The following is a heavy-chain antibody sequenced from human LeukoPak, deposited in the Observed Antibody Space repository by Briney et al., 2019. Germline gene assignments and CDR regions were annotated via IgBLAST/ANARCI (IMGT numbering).Heavy chain of an antibody. CDR3: ARGDYDFWSGP. J-gene: IGHJ5*02. CDR1: GGSFSGYY. D-gene: IGHD3-3*01. V-gene: IGHV4-34*01. Sequence: SETLSLTCAVYGGSFSGYYWSWIRQPPGKGLEWIGEINHSGSTNYNPSLKSRVTISVDTSKNQFSLKLNSVTAADTAVYYCARGDYDFWSGPWGQGTLVTVSS. CDR2: INHSGST.